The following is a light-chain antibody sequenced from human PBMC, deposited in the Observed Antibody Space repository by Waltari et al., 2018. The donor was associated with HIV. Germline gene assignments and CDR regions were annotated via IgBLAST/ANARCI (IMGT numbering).Light chain of an antibody. V-gene: IGKV1-39*01. J-gene: IGKJ1*01. Sequence: IKLTQSPSSRSALIDNGATFPCRASQSISSYLNWYQHKPGKAPKLLIYAASSLQSGVPSRFSGSGSGTDFTLTISSLQPEDFATYYCQQSYNTPPWTFGQGTKVAFK. CDR1: QSISSY. CDR3: QQSYNTPPWT. CDR2: AAS.